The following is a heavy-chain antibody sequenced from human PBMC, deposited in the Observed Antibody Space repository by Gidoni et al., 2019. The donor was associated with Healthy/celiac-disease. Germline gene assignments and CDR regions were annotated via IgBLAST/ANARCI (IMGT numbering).Heavy chain of an antibody. V-gene: IGHV4-34*01. CDR3: ARLWIQLWLRTNWFDP. D-gene: IGHD5-18*01. CDR2: INHSGST. J-gene: IGHJ5*02. Sequence: QVQLQQWGAGLLKPSETLSLTCAVYGGSFSGYYWSWIRQPPGKGLEWIGEINHSGSTNYNPSLKSRVTISVDTSKNQFSRKLSSVTAADTAVYYCARLWIQLWLRTNWFDPWGQGTLVTVSS. CDR1: GGSFSGYY.